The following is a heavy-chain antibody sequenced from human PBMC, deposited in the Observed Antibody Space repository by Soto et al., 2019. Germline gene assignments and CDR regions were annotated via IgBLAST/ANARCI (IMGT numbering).Heavy chain of an antibody. J-gene: IGHJ4*02. Sequence: ASVKVSCKASGYTFTGYYMHWVRQAPGQGLEWMGWINPNSGGTNYAQKFQGWVTMTRDTSISTAYMELSRLRSDDTAVYYCAREKRLRFLEWLPGYWGQGTLVTVSS. V-gene: IGHV1-2*04. D-gene: IGHD3-3*01. CDR3: AREKRLRFLEWLPGY. CDR1: GYTFTGYY. CDR2: INPNSGGT.